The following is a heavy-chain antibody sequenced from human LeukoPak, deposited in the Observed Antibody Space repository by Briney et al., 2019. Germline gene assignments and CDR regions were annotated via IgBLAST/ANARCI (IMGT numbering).Heavy chain of an antibody. V-gene: IGHV1-2*02. CDR1: GYTFSGFY. J-gene: IGHJ4*02. D-gene: IGHD2-21*02. Sequence: ASVKVSCKASGYTFSGFYMDWVRQAPGQGLEWMGWINPKSGGTNYAQKFQGRVTMTRDTSISTAYMELSSLRYDDTAVYYCARQRWRPGVFLHWRREPLVTVSS. CDR2: INPKSGGT. CDR3: ARQRWRPGVFLH.